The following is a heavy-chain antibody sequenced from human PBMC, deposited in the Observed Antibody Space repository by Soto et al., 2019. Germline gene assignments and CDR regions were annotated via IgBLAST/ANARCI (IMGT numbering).Heavy chain of an antibody. D-gene: IGHD6-13*01. CDR2: IYYSGST. CDR1: GGSISSYY. Sequence: SETLSLTCTVSGGSISSYYWSWIRQPPGKGLEWIGYIYYSGSTNYNPSLKSRVTISVDTSKNQFSLKLSSVTAADTAVYYCARGYSSSWYYFDYWGQGTLVTVSS. J-gene: IGHJ4*02. V-gene: IGHV4-59*01. CDR3: ARGYSSSWYYFDY.